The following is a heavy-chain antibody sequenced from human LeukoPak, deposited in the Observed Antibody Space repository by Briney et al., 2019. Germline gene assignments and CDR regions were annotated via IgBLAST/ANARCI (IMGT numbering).Heavy chain of an antibody. CDR1: GYTFTSYV. CDR3: ARDLEDFSTMVRGVPSAFDY. D-gene: IGHD3-10*01. Sequence: ASVKVSCKASGYTFTSYVMHWVRQAPGQRLEWMGWINAGNGNTKYSQKFQGRVTITRDTSASTAYMELSSLRSEDTAVYYCARDLEDFSTMVRGVPSAFDYWGQGTLVTVSS. J-gene: IGHJ4*02. CDR2: INAGNGNT. V-gene: IGHV1-3*01.